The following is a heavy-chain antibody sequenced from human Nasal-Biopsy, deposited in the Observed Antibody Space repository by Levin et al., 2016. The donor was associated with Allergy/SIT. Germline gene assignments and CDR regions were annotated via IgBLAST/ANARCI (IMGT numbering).Heavy chain of an antibody. CDR3: ARRHSYDLFDP. Sequence: GGSLRLSCAASGFTFSSYWMHWVRQAPGKGLVWVSRINTDGSSTSYADSVKGRFTISRDNAKNTLYLQMNSLRADDTAVYYCARRHSYDLFDPWGQGTLVTVSS. CDR1: GFTFSSYW. J-gene: IGHJ5*02. CDR2: INTDGSST. V-gene: IGHV3-74*01. D-gene: IGHD5-18*01.